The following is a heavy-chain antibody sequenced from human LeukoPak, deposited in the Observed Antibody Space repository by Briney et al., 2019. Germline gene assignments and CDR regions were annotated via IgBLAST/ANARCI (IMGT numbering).Heavy chain of an antibody. Sequence: SETLSLTCAVYVGSFINYHWSWVRQPPGKGLEGIGEINHGRSTNYNPSLKSRVTISVETSKKQSSLRLSSVTAADTAVHYCARWAYSRSSPANYYYYMDVWGKGTTVTVSS. V-gene: IGHV4-34*01. CDR3: ARWAYSRSSPANYYYYMDV. CDR2: INHGRST. J-gene: IGHJ6*03. CDR1: VGSFINYH. D-gene: IGHD6-6*01.